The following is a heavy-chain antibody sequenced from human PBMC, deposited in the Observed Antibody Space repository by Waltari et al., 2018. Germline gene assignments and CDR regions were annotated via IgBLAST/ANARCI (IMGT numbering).Heavy chain of an antibody. V-gene: IGHV3-53*01. CDR2: IYSGGST. CDR1: GFTVSSNY. J-gene: IGHJ4*02. Sequence: EVQLVESGGGLIQPGGSLRLSCAASGFTVSSNYMSWVRQAPGKGLEWVSGIYSGGSTYYADSVKGRFTISRDNSKNTLYLQMNSLRAEDTAVYYCARDRDGYNVFDYWGQGTLVTVSS. D-gene: IGHD5-12*01. CDR3: ARDRDGYNVFDY.